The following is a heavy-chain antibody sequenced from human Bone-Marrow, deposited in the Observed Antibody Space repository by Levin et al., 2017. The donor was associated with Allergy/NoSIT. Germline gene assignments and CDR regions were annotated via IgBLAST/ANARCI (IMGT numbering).Heavy chain of an antibody. CDR1: GFTFSSYS. CDR3: ARESLGWFGELRSDAFDI. D-gene: IGHD3-10*01. Sequence: GESLKISCAASGFTFSSYSMNWVRQAPGKGLEWVSSISSSSSYIYYADSVKGRFTISRDNAKNSLYLQMNSLRAEDTAVYYCARESLGWFGELRSDAFDIWGQGTMVTVSS. CDR2: ISSSSSYI. J-gene: IGHJ3*02. V-gene: IGHV3-21*01.